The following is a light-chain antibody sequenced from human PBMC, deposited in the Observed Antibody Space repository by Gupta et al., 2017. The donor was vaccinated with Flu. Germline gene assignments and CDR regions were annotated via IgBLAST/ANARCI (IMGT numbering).Light chain of an antibody. CDR3: SSYTISGTLVL. J-gene: IGLJ2*01. CDR2: DVN. V-gene: IGLV2-14*01. Sequence: QSALPQPASVSGSPGQSITISCSGTSTDVGGYNHVSWYQHHPGKAPKLLIYDVNNRPSGTSNRFSGSKSGNTASLTISGIQSEDEADYYCSSYTISGTLVLFGGGTKLTVL. CDR1: STDVGGYNH.